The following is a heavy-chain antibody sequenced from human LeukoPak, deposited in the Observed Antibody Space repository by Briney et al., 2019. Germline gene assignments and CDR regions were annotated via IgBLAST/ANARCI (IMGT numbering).Heavy chain of an antibody. J-gene: IGHJ5*02. D-gene: IGHD6-13*01. V-gene: IGHV3-21*01. CDR1: GFTFSSYS. CDR3: AREPALPRIAAAGTHWFDP. Sequence: GGSLRLSCAASGFTFSSYSMNWVRQAPGKGLEWVSSISSSSSYIYYADSVKGRFTISRDNAKNSLYLQMNSLRAEDTAVYYCAREPALPRIAAAGTHWFDPWGQGTLVTVSS. CDR2: ISSSSSYI.